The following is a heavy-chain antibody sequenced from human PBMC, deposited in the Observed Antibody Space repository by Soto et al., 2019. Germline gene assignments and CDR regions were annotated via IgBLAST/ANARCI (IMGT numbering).Heavy chain of an antibody. CDR3: ARDWFGIDY. Sequence: QVQLVQSGAEVKKPGASVKVSCKASGYTFTSYGISWVRQAPGQGLEWMGWINPYNGNTNYAQKLQGRVTMTTDTPTNEADMERRSPRSDDTAVDYWARDWFGIDYWGQGTLVTVSS. V-gene: IGHV1-18*01. D-gene: IGHD3-16*01. CDR1: GYTFTSYG. CDR2: INPYNGNT. J-gene: IGHJ4*02.